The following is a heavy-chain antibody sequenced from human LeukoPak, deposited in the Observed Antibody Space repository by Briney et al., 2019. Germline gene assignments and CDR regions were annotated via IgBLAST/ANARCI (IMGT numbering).Heavy chain of an antibody. CDR3: ARVTAAGHLLDY. CDR1: GYTFTGYY. Sequence: ASVKVSCKASGYTFTGYYMHWVRQAPGQGLKWMGWINPNSGGTNYAQKFQGRVTMTRDTSISTAYMELSRLRSDDTAVYYCARVTAAGHLLDYWGQGTLVTVSS. CDR2: INPNSGGT. D-gene: IGHD6-13*01. J-gene: IGHJ4*02. V-gene: IGHV1-2*02.